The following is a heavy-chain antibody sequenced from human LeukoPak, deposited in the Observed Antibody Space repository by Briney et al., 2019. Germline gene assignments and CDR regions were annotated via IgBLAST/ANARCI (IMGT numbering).Heavy chain of an antibody. J-gene: IGHJ4*02. CDR2: IYYSGST. V-gene: IGHV4-59*01. CDR3: ARGLPSSIRLYFDY. D-gene: IGHD2-2*01. Sequence: SETLSLTCTVPGGSISSYYWSWIRQPPGKGLEWIGYIYYSGSTNYNPSLKSRVTISVDTSKNQFSLKLSSVTAADTAVYYCARGLPSSIRLYFDYWGQGTLVTVSS. CDR1: GGSISSYY.